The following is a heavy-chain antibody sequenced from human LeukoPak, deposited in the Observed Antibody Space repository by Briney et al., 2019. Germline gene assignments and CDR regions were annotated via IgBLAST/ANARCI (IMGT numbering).Heavy chain of an antibody. V-gene: IGHV1-69*02. CDR2: IIPILGIA. Sequence: ASVKVSCKASGGTFSSYTISWVRQAPGQGLEWMGRIIPILGIANYAQKFQGRVTITADKSTSTAYMELSSLRSEDTAVYYCARVGVGDAIDIWGQGTMVTVSS. CDR3: ARVGVGDAIDI. CDR1: GGTFSSYT. J-gene: IGHJ3*02. D-gene: IGHD3-16*01.